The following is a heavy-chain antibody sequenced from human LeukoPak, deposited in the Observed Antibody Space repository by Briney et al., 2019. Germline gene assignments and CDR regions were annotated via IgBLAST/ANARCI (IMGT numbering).Heavy chain of an antibody. Sequence: SETLSLTCTVSGGSISSYYWSWIRQPPGKGLEWIGCIYYSGSTYYNPSLKSRVTISVDTSKNQFSLKLSSVTAADTAVYYCARGPPSGSYLPAWFDPWGQGTLVAVSS. CDR1: GGSISSYY. D-gene: IGHD1-26*01. V-gene: IGHV4-59*12. CDR2: IYYSGST. CDR3: ARGPPSGSYLPAWFDP. J-gene: IGHJ5*02.